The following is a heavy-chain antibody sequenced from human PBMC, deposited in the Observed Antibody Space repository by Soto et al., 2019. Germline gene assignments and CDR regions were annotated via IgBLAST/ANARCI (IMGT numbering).Heavy chain of an antibody. CDR3: ARDHSGLSLDTWFDP. CDR2: IYLSGST. V-gene: IGHV4-4*02. CDR1: GGYIRNSNW. Sequence: SETMSLTYAVSGGYIRNSNWRSWVRQPPGKGLEWIGEIYLSGSTNYNPSLKSRVTISVDKSRNQFSLKLNSVTAADTAVYYCARDHSGLSLDTWFDPWGQGTLVTVS. D-gene: IGHD3-10*01. J-gene: IGHJ5*02.